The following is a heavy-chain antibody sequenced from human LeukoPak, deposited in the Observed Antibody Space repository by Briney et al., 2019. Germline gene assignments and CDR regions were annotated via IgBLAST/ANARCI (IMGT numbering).Heavy chain of an antibody. D-gene: IGHD4-23*01. CDR3: ARDPTTVVRGYFDY. J-gene: IGHJ4*02. CDR2: ISSSSSYI. Sequence: PGGSLRLSCAASGFTFSTYSMNWVRQAPGKGLEWVSSISSSSSYIYYADSVKGRFTISRDNAKNSLYLQMNSLRAEDTAVYYCARDPTTVVRGYFDYWGQGTLVTVSS. CDR1: GFTFSTYS. V-gene: IGHV3-21*01.